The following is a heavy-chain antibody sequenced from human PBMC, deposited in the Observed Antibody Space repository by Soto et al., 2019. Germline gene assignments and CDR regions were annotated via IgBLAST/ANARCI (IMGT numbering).Heavy chain of an antibody. CDR2: ISGSGVST. CDR3: AKDRGDIVVPFDS. V-gene: IGHV3-23*01. CDR1: GFTFSSYA. J-gene: IGHJ5*01. D-gene: IGHD2-15*01. Sequence: PGGSLRLSCAASGFTFSSYAMSWVRQAPGKGLEWVSAISGSGVSTYYGDSVKGRFTISRDNSKNTLYLQMNSLRAEDTAIYYCAKDRGDIVVPFDSWGQGTLVTVSS.